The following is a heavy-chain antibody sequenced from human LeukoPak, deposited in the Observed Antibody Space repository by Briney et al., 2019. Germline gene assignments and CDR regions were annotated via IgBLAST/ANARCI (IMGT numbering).Heavy chain of an antibody. Sequence: GGSLRLSCAASGFTFSSYGMHWVRQAPGKGLEWVAFIRYDGSNKYYADSVKGRFTISRDNSKNTLYLQMNSLRAEDTAVYYCAKDLRIYGSGSYAPFDYWGQGTLVTVSS. J-gene: IGHJ4*02. V-gene: IGHV3-30*02. CDR1: GFTFSSYG. CDR2: IRYDGSNK. CDR3: AKDLRIYGSGSYAPFDY. D-gene: IGHD3-10*01.